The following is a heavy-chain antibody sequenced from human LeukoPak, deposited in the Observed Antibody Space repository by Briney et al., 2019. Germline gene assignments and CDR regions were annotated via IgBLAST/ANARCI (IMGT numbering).Heavy chain of an antibody. V-gene: IGHV3-7*01. D-gene: IGHD3-22*01. CDR2: IKQDGSEK. CDR3: ARERYYYDSSGYYYFDY. J-gene: IGHJ4*02. CDR1: GFTFSSFW. Sequence: GGSLRLSCAASGFTFSSFWMSWFGKAPGKGLEWVANIKQDGSEKYYVDSVKGRFTISRDNAKNSLYLQMNSLRAEDTAVYYCARERYYYDSSGYYYFDYWGQGTLVTVSS.